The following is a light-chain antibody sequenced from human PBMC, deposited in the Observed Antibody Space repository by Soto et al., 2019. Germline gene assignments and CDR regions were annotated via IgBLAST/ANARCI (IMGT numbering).Light chain of an antibody. CDR3: QQSYSTPLT. Sequence: DIQMTQSPSSLSASVGDRVTIACRASQSISSYLNWYQQKPGKDPKLLIYAASSLQSGVPSRFSGSGSGTDFTLTTSSLQPEDFATYYCQQSYSTPLTFGGGTKVDI. CDR2: AAS. CDR1: QSISSY. J-gene: IGKJ4*01. V-gene: IGKV1-39*01.